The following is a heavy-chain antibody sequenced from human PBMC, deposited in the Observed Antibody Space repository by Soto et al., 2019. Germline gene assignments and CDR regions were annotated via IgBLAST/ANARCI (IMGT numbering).Heavy chain of an antibody. CDR3: AITSVENHYYGGRDV. V-gene: IGHV4-59*03. D-gene: IGHD3-22*01. J-gene: IGHJ6*02. CDR2: IYYTGIT. Sequence: QVQLQESGPGLVKASETLSLACTVSGASITTYYYNWIRQAPGKPLKWIGYIYYTGITNYNPSLESRVTISQDTSKNQLSLTMTSVTAADTAVYYCAITSVENHYYGGRDVWGQGTTVTVSS. CDR1: GASITTYY.